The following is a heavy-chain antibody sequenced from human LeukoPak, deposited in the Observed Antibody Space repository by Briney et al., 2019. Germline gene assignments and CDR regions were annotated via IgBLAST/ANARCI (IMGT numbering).Heavy chain of an antibody. CDR2: IYYSGST. CDR1: GGSISSGDYY. V-gene: IGHV4-30-4*01. D-gene: IGHD3-10*01. CDR3: ARGRYYGSGSYYNIPGDNWFDP. J-gene: IGHJ5*02. Sequence: PSETLSLTCTVSGGSISSGDYYWSWIRQPPGKGLEWIGYIYYSGSTYYNPSLKSRVTISVDTSKNQYSLKLSSVTAADTAVYYCARGRYYGSGSYYNIPGDNWFDPWGQGTLVTVSS.